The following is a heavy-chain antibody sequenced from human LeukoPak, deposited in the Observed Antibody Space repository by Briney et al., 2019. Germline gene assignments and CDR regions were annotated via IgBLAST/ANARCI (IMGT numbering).Heavy chain of an antibody. CDR3: ARGRLSPDP. V-gene: IGHV3-7*01. Sequence: GGSLRLSCAASGFTFRSYWMSWVRQAPGKGLEWVASIKDDGSEKYCVDSVKGRFTISRDNAKNSLYLQMNSLRAEDTAVYYCARGRLSPDPWGQGTLVTVSS. D-gene: IGHD6-6*01. CDR1: GFTFRSYW. CDR2: IKDDGSEK. J-gene: IGHJ5*02.